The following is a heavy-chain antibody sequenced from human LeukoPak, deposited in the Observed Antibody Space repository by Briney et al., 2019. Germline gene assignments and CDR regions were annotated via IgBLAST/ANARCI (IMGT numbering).Heavy chain of an antibody. Sequence: ASVAVSRKASGGTFSSYAISWVRQAPGQGLEWMGWINPNSGGTNYAQKFQGRVTITRDTSISTAYMELSRLRSDDTAVYYCARDGGICGVVTSCDPWGQGTLVTVSS. CDR1: GGTFSSYA. CDR2: INPNSGGT. V-gene: IGHV1-2*02. J-gene: IGHJ5*02. D-gene: IGHD3-3*01. CDR3: ARDGGICGVVTSCDP.